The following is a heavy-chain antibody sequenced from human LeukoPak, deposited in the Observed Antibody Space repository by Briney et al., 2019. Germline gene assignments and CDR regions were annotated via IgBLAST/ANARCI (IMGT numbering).Heavy chain of an antibody. CDR3: ARDPAMTTVYYYYGMDV. CDR2: ISYDGSNK. CDR1: GFTFSSYA. D-gene: IGHD4-17*01. V-gene: IGHV3-30*04. J-gene: IGHJ6*02. Sequence: GRSLRLSCAASGFTFSSYAVHWVRQAPGKGLEWVAVISYDGSNKYYADSVKGRFTISRDNSKNTLYLQMNSLRAEDTAVYYCARDPAMTTVYYYYGMDVWGQGTTVTVSS.